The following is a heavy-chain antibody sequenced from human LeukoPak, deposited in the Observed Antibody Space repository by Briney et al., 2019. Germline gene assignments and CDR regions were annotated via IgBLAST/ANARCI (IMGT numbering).Heavy chain of an antibody. J-gene: IGHJ4*02. CDR1: GVSISSHY. Sequence: SETLSLTCTVSGVSISSHYRSWIRQPPGKVLDLIGYMFDNENTKDNPSLKRRITLSADTSKNQFSLRLSFVTAADTAVYYCATIKRGSIFGYFDFWGQGILVTVSS. V-gene: IGHV4-59*11. CDR3: ATIKRGSIFGYFDF. CDR2: MFDNENT. D-gene: IGHD5-18*01.